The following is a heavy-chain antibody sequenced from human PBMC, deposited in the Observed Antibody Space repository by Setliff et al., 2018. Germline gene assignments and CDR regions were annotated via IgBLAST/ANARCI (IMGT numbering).Heavy chain of an antibody. CDR1: GGTFSDYH. CDR3: ARGRNNAARLLDS. D-gene: IGHD6-6*01. J-gene: IGHJ4*02. V-gene: IGHV4-34*01. CDR2: INHRGST. Sequence: SETLSLTCAAYGGTFSDYHWTWIRQSPEKGLEWIGEINHRGSTNYNPSLKSRVTVSIDTSRDQFSLKLISMIAADTAVYYCARGRNNAARLLDSWGQGTLVTVSS.